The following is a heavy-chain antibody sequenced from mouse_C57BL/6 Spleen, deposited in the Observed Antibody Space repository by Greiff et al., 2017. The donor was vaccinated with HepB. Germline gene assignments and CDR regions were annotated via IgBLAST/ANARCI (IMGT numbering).Heavy chain of an antibody. CDR2: ISYDGSN. CDR1: GYSITSGYY. V-gene: IGHV3-6*01. CDR3: AIYYYGSSYRAY. J-gene: IGHJ3*01. Sequence: EESGPGLVKPSQSLSLTCSVTGYSITSGYYWNWIRQFPGNKLEWMGYISYDGSNNYNPSLKNRISITRDTSKNQFFLKLNSVTTEDTATYYCAIYYYGSSYRAYWGQGTLVTVSA. D-gene: IGHD1-1*01.